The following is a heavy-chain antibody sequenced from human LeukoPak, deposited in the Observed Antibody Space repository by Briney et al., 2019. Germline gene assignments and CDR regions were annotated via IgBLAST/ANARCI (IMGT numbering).Heavy chain of an antibody. CDR2: INPNSGGT. CDR3: ARGSDDFWSGYPPSY. J-gene: IGHJ4*02. V-gene: IGHV1-2*02. CDR1: GYTFTSYD. Sequence: ASVKVSCKASGYTFTSYDINWVRQATGQGLEWMGWINPNSGGTNYAQKFQGRVTMTRDTSISTAYMELSRLRSDDTAVYYCARGSDDFWSGYPPSYWGQGTLVTVSS. D-gene: IGHD3-3*01.